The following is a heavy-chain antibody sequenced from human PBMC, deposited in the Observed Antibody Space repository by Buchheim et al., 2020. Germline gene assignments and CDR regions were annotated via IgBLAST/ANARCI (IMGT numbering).Heavy chain of an antibody. J-gene: IGHJ6*02. CDR1: GFTVSSNY. V-gene: IGHV3-66*02. D-gene: IGHD3-3*01. CDR2: IYSGGST. CDR3: ATDVYYDFWSGYLYGMDV. Sequence: EVQLVESGGGLVQPGGSLRLSCAASGFTVSSNYMSWVRQAPGKGLEWVSVIYSGGSTYYADSVKGRFTISRDNSKNTLYLQMNSLRAEDMAVYYCATDVYYDFWSGYLYGMDVWGQGTT.